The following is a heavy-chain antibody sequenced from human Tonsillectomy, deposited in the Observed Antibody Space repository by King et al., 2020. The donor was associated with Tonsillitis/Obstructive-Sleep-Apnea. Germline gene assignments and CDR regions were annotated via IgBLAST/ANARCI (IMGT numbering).Heavy chain of an antibody. Sequence: QLQESGPGLVKPSGTLSLTCAVSGGSISSTNWWSWVRQPPGKGLEWIGEIYHSGSTNYNPSLKSRVTISVDKSKNQFSLKLSSVTAADTAVYCCAAFGLLIIGNWFDPWGQGTLVTVSS. V-gene: IGHV4-4*01. CDR1: GGSISSTNW. CDR2: IYHSGST. J-gene: IGHJ5*02. D-gene: IGHD3-3*01. CDR3: AAFGLLIIGNWFDP.